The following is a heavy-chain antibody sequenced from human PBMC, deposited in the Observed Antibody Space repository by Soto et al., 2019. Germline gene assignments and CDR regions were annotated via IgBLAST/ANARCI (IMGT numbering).Heavy chain of an antibody. D-gene: IGHD3-10*01. J-gene: IGHJ4*02. CDR3: ARAKYYFGSGGLLNPDS. CDR2: INSGGSSI. CDR1: GFTFSRHI. Sequence: EVQLVESGGGLVRPGGSLRLSCAASGFTFSRHIMHWVRQPPGTGLEWISFINSGGSSIKYADSVKGRFTISRDDAKNSLYLQMTSLAADDTAVYYCARAKYYFGSGGLLNPDSWGQGTLVTVAS. V-gene: IGHV3-21*05.